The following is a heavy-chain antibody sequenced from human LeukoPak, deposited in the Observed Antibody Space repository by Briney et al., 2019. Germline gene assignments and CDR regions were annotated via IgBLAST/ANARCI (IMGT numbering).Heavy chain of an antibody. V-gene: IGHV4-30-2*01. Sequence: PSETLSLTCAVSGGSINSGGYSWSWIRQPPGTGLEWIGYIYHTGSTSYIPSLKTRVTISPDRSKNQFSLKLTSVTPADTAVYYCARDRGRGGLYFDYWGQGNLVTVSS. CDR1: GGSINSGGYS. CDR3: ARDRGRGGLYFDY. CDR2: IYHTGST. D-gene: IGHD3-16*01. J-gene: IGHJ4*02.